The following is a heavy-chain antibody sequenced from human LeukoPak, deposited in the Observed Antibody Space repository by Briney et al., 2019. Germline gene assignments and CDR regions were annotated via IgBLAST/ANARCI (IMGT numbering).Heavy chain of an antibody. CDR1: TFTFRDHF. V-gene: IGHV3-11*01. CDR2: ISSSGSDT. CDR3: ARGPPFYSSPHGANWFDP. J-gene: IGHJ5*02. Sequence: GGSLRLSCAASTFTFRDHFMSWIRQPPGKGLEWVSYISSSGSDTYYSDSVKGRFTVSRDNAKNSLFLQMNSLRLEDTAVYYCARGPPFYSSPHGANWFDPWGQGTLVTVSS. D-gene: IGHD6-13*01.